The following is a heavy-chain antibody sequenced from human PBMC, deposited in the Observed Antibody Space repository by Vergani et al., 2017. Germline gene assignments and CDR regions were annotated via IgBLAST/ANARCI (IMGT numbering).Heavy chain of an antibody. CDR1: GFTFSSYW. V-gene: IGHV3-7*01. J-gene: IGHJ4*02. CDR3: ARDSFFGVVIIPFDY. D-gene: IGHD3-3*01. CDR2: IKQDGSEK. Sequence: EVQLVESGGGLVQPGGSLRLSCAASGFTFSSYWMSWVRQAPGKGLEWVANIKQDGSEKYYVDSVKGRFTISRDNAKNSLYLQMNSLRAEDTAVYYCARDSFFGVVIIPFDYWSQGTLVTVSS.